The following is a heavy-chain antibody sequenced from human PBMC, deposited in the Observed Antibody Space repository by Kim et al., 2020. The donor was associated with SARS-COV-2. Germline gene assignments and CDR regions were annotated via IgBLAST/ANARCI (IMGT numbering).Heavy chain of an antibody. D-gene: IGHD3-9*01. J-gene: IGHJ4*02. V-gene: IGHV4-34*01. CDR1: GGSFSGYY. CDR2: INHSGST. CDR3: ARGRPVFRYFDWLFSLDPFDY. Sequence: SETLSLTCAVYGGSFSGYYWSWIRQPPGKWLERIGEINHSGSTNYNPSLKSRVTISVDTSKNPFSLKLGSVTAADTAVYYCARGRPVFRYFDWLFSLDPFDYWGQGTLVTVSS.